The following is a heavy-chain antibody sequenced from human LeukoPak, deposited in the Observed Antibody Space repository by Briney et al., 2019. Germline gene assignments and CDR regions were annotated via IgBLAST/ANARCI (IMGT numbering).Heavy chain of an antibody. CDR1: GFTFSSSA. Sequence: GGSLRLSCAVSGFTFSSSAMNWVRQAPGKGLEWVSVISGSGGTTYYADSVKGRFTISRDNSKNTLFLQMNSLRAEDTAVYYCATGLFTIFGVSYGMDVWGQGTTVTVSS. V-gene: IGHV3-23*01. J-gene: IGHJ6*02. CDR2: ISGSGGTT. D-gene: IGHD3-3*01. CDR3: ATGLFTIFGVSYGMDV.